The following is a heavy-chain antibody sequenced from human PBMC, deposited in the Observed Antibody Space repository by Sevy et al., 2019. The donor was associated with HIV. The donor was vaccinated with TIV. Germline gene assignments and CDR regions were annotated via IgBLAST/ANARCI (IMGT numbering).Heavy chain of an antibody. J-gene: IGHJ3*02. CDR2: FDPEDGET. Sequence: ASVKVSCKVSGYTLTELSMHWVRQAPGKGLEWMGGFDPEDGETIYAQKFQGRVTMTEDTSTDTAYMELRSLRSEDTAVYYCATESRLLFHNHDAFDIWGQGTMVTVSS. V-gene: IGHV1-24*01. CDR3: ATESRLLFHNHDAFDI. D-gene: IGHD2-21*02. CDR1: GYTLTELS.